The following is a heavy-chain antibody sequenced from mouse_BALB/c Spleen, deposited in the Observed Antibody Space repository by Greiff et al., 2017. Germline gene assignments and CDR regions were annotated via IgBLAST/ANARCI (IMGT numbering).Heavy chain of an antibody. Sequence: EVQRVESGPGLVKPSQSLSLTCTVTGYSITSDYAWNWIRQFPGNKLEWMGYISYSGSTSYNPSLKSRISITRDTSKNQFFLQLNSVTTEDTATYYCARSGYYGSSYVGFDYWGQGTTLTVSS. CDR3: ARSGYYGSSYVGFDY. V-gene: IGHV3-2*02. D-gene: IGHD1-1*01. J-gene: IGHJ2*01. CDR1: GYSITSDYA. CDR2: ISYSGST.